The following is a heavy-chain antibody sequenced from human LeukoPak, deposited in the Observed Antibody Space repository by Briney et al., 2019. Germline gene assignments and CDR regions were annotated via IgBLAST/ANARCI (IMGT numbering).Heavy chain of an antibody. D-gene: IGHD3-22*01. J-gene: IGHJ4*02. V-gene: IGHV4-39*01. CDR3: ATERDYYDSSGYPIDY. CDR2: IYYSGST. CDR1: GGSISSSSYY. Sequence: PSETLSLTCTVSGGSISSSSYYWGWIRQPPGKGLEWIGSIYYSGSTYYNPSLKSRVTISVDTSKNQFSLKLSSVTAADTAVYYCATERDYYDSSGYPIDYWGQGTLVTVSS.